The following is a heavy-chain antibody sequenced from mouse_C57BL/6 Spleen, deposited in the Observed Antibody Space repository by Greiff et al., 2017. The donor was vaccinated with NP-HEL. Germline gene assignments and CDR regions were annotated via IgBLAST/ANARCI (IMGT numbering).Heavy chain of an antibody. CDR1: GYTFTSYW. D-gene: IGHD2-4*01. CDR3: ARSFYDYDLFAY. CDR2: IDPSDSET. V-gene: IGHV1-52*01. J-gene: IGHJ3*01. Sequence: QVQLKQPGAELVRPGSSVKLSCKASGYTFTSYWMHWVKQRPIQGLEWIGNIDPSDSETHYNQKFKDKATLTVDKSSSTAYMQLSSLTSEDSAVYYCARSFYDYDLFAYWGQGTLVTVSA.